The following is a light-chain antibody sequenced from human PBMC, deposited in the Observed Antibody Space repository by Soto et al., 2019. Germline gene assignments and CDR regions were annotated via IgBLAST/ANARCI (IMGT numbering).Light chain of an antibody. CDR2: DAS. V-gene: IGKV3-11*01. CDR3: QQRSNWPIT. CDR1: QSVSSY. J-gene: IGKJ5*01. Sequence: EIVLTQSPATLSLSPGERATLSCRASQSVSSYLAWYQQKAGQAPRLLIYDASNRATGIPARFSGSGSGTDFTLTNSSLEPEDFAVYYCQQRSNWPITFGQGTRLDIK.